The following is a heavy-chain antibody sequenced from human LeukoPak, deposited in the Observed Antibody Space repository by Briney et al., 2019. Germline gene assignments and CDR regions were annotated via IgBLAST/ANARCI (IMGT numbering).Heavy chain of an antibody. J-gene: IGHJ5*02. V-gene: IGHV4-39*07. CDR3: AREGVGFGESPGNWFDP. D-gene: IGHD3-10*01. CDR2: IYHSGST. CDR1: GGSISSSSYY. Sequence: SETLSPTCTVSGGSISSSSYYWGWIRQPPGKGLEWMGGIYHSGSTYYNPSLKSRVTISVDTSKNQFSLRLRSVTAADTAVYYCAREGVGFGESPGNWFDPWGQGTLVTVSS.